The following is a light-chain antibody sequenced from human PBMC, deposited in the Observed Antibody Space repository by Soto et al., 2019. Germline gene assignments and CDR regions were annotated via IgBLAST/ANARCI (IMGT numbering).Light chain of an antibody. Sequence: EIVLTQSPGTLSLSPGESATLSCRASQRVSNSWLAWYQHKPGQAPRLLIYGASSRATGIPDRFSGGGSGTDFTLNFTRLEPEDSAVFYCQQYGGPPWTFGPRTKVEIK. V-gene: IGKV3-20*01. CDR2: GAS. CDR3: QQYGGPPWT. CDR1: QRVSNSW. J-gene: IGKJ1*01.